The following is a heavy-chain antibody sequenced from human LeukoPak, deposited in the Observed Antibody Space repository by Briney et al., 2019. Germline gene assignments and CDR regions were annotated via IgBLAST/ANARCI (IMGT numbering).Heavy chain of an antibody. D-gene: IGHD6-13*01. CDR2: INWNGGST. Sequence: PGGSLRLSCAASGFTFDDYGMSWVRQAPGKGLEWVSGINWNGGSTGYADSVKGRFTISRDNAKNSLYLQMNSLRAEDTALYYCARSKNLAAADPYYFDYWGQGTLVTVSS. J-gene: IGHJ4*02. CDR3: ARSKNLAAADPYYFDY. V-gene: IGHV3-20*04. CDR1: GFTFDDYG.